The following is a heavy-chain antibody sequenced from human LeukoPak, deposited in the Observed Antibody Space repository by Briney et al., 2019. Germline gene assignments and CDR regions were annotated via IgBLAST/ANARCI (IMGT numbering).Heavy chain of an antibody. CDR1: GDSVCSNSAA. Sequence: SQTLSLTCAISGDSVCSNSAAWDWIRQSPSRGLEWLGRTYYRSKWYNDYAVSVKSRITINPDTSKNQFSLQLNSVTPEDTAVYYCAREWLTMVRGVIDYWGQGTMAAVS. CDR2: TYYRSKWYN. J-gene: IGHJ4*02. CDR3: AREWLTMVRGVIDY. D-gene: IGHD3-10*01. V-gene: IGHV6-1*01.